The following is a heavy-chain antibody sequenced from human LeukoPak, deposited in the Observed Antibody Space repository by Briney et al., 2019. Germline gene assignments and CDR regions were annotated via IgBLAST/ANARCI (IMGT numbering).Heavy chain of an antibody. CDR3: ARGVRGYDSPRRDY. CDR2: ISYDGSNK. V-gene: IGHV3-30-3*01. D-gene: IGHD3-22*01. Sequence: GGSLRLSCAASGFTFSSYAMHWVRQAPGKGLEWVAVISYDGSNKYYADSVKGRFTISRDNSKNTLYLQMNSLRTEDTAVYYCARGVRGYDSPRRDYWGQGTLVTVSS. CDR1: GFTFSSYA. J-gene: IGHJ4*02.